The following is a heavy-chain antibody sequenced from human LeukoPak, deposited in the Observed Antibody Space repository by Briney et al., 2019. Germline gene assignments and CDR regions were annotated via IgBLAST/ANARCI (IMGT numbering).Heavy chain of an antibody. CDR2: INHSGST. V-gene: IGHV4-34*01. CDR3: ARARFLEWHFDY. CDR1: GGSFNGYY. D-gene: IGHD3-3*01. Sequence: SETLSLTCAVYGGSFNGYYWSWIRQPPGKGLEWIGEINHSGSTNYNPSLKSRVTISVDTSKNQFSLKLSSVTAADTAVYYCARARFLEWHFDYWGQGTLVTVSS. J-gene: IGHJ4*02.